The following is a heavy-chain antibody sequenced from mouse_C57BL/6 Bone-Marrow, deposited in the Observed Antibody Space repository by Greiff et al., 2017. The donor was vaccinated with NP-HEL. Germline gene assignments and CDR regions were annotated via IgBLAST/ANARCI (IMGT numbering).Heavy chain of an antibody. CDR3: AREGATKVGHTAY. CDR2: IDPSDSYT. V-gene: IGHV1-50*01. J-gene: IGHJ3*01. D-gene: IGHD1-1*01. Sequence: VQLQQSGAELVKPGASVKLSCKASGYTFTSYWMQWVKQRPGQGLEWIGEIDPSDSYTNYTQKFKGQATLTVDTSTSTAYMQLSILTSEDSAVYYCAREGATKVGHTAYWGQGTLVTVSA. CDR1: GYTFTSYW.